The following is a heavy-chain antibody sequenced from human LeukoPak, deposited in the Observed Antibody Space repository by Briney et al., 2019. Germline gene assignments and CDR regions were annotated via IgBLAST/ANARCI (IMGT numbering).Heavy chain of an antibody. CDR3: ARVVVAPL. V-gene: IGHV4-39*07. D-gene: IGHD2-21*01. Sequence: KPSETLSLTCTVSGGSISSSSYYWGWIRQPPGKGLEWIGSIYYSGSTYYNPSLKSRVTISVDTSKNQFSLKLGSVTAADTAVYYCARVVVAPLWGQGTLVTVSS. CDR2: IYYSGST. J-gene: IGHJ4*02. CDR1: GGSISSSSYY.